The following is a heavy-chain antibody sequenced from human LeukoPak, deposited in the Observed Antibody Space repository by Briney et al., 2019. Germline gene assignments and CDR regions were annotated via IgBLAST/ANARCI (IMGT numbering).Heavy chain of an antibody. D-gene: IGHD3-10*01. CDR2: INPNSGGT. CDR3: ARDWDYYGSGSSFDY. CDR1: GYTFTGYY. Sequence: GASVKVSCKASGYTFTGYYMHWVRQAPGQGLEWMGWINPNSGGTNYAQKFQGRVTMTRDTSISTAYMELSGLRSDDTAVYYCARDWDYYGSGSSFDYWGQGTLVTVSS. J-gene: IGHJ4*02. V-gene: IGHV1-2*02.